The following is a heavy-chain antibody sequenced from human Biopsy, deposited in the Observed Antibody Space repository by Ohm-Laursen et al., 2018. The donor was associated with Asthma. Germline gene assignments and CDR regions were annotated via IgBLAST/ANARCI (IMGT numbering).Heavy chain of an antibody. J-gene: IGHJ6*02. CDR3: ARAVDYSHYYGIDV. CDR2: ISVYNGNT. D-gene: IGHD3-10*01. V-gene: IGHV1-18*01. Sequence: SVKVSCKTSGYTFNSAGITWVRQAPGLGLEWMGWISVYNGNTKVAQKLQDRVTMITDTSTSTAYMELRSLRSDDTAVYFCARAVDYSHYYGIDVWGQGTTVTVS. CDR1: GYTFNSAG.